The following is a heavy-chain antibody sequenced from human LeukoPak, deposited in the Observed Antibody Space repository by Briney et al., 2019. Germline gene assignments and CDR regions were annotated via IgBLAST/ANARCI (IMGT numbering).Heavy chain of an antibody. Sequence: GGSLRLSCAASGFTFSSYGMHWVRQAPGKGLEWVAFIRYDGSNKYYADSVKGRFTISRDNSKNTLYLQMNSLRAEDTAVYYCAKDFRGTTLNAFDIWGQGTMVTVSS. CDR1: GFTFSSYG. CDR2: IRYDGSNK. V-gene: IGHV3-30*02. CDR3: AKDFRGTTLNAFDI. J-gene: IGHJ3*02. D-gene: IGHD4-11*01.